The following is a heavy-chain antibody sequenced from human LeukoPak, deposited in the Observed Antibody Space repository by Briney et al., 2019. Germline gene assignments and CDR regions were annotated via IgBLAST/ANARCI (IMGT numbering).Heavy chain of an antibody. Sequence: ASVKVSCKASGYTFTSYYMHWVRQAPEQGLEWMGIINPSGGSTSYAQKFQGRVTMTRDTSTSTVYMELSSLRSEDTAVYYCARDRAGDSSGYYRSLRYFDLWGRGTLVTVSS. D-gene: IGHD3-22*01. V-gene: IGHV1-46*01. J-gene: IGHJ2*01. CDR2: INPSGGST. CDR1: GYTFTSYY. CDR3: ARDRAGDSSGYYRSLRYFDL.